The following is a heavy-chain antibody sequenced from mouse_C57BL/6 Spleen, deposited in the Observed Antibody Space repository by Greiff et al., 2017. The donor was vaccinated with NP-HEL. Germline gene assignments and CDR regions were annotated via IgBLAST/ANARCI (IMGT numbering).Heavy chain of an antibody. J-gene: IGHJ2*01. CDR2: IYPGSGST. CDR3: ARSANYYGSSYLFDY. D-gene: IGHD1-1*01. Sequence: QVQLQQPGAELVKPGASVKMSCKASGYTFTSYWITWVKQRPGQGLAWIGDIYPGSGSTHYNETFKSKATLTVDTSSRTAYRQLSSLTSEHAAVYYCARSANYYGSSYLFDYWGQGTTLTVSS. V-gene: IGHV1-55*01. CDR1: GYTFTSYW.